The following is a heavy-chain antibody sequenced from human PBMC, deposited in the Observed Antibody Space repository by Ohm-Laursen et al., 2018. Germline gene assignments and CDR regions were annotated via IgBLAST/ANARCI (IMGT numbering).Heavy chain of an antibody. CDR3: AKDGTHETGTVHGMDV. J-gene: IGHJ6*02. CDR1: GFTFDDYA. Sequence: SSLRLSCTASGFTFDDYAMHWVRQAPGKGLEWVSGISWNSGSIGYADSVKGRFTISRDNAKNSLYLQMNSLRAEDTALYYCAKDGTHETGTVHGMDVWGQGTTVTVSS. D-gene: IGHD1-7*01. V-gene: IGHV3-9*01. CDR2: ISWNSGSI.